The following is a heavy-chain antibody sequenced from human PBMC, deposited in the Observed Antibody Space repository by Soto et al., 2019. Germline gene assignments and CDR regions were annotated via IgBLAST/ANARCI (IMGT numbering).Heavy chain of an antibody. CDR1: GYTFTSYG. J-gene: IGHJ3*02. CDR3: ARIWFVAATNDAFDI. D-gene: IGHD2-15*01. CDR2: ISAYNGNT. Sequence: ASVKVSCKASGYTFTSYGISWVRQAPGQGLEWMGWISAYNGNTNYAQKLQGRVTMTTDTSTSTAYMELRSLRSDDTAVYYCARIWFVAATNDAFDIWGQGKMVTVSS. V-gene: IGHV1-18*01.